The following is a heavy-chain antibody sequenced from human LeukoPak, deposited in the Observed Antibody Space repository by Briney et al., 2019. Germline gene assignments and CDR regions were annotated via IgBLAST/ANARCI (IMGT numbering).Heavy chain of an antibody. Sequence: PGGSLRLSCAASGFTFSSYSMNWVRQAPGKGLEWVSSISSSSSYIYYADSVKGRFTISRDNAKNSLYLQMNSLRAEDTAVYYCARGLCSGGSCYYFDYWGQGTLVTVSS. CDR2: ISSSSSYI. V-gene: IGHV3-21*01. CDR1: GFTFSSYS. CDR3: ARGLCSGGSCYYFDY. J-gene: IGHJ4*02. D-gene: IGHD2-15*01.